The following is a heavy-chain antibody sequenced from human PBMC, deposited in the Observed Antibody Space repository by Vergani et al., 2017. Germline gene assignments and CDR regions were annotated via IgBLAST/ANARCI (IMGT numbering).Heavy chain of an antibody. CDR2: IIPIFGTA. J-gene: IGHJ6*02. CDR3: ARDEITMGRGARGYYYGMDV. D-gene: IGHD3-10*01. Sequence: QVQLVQSGAEVKKPGSSVKVSCKASGGTFSSYAISWVRQAPGQGLEWMGGIIPIFGTANYAQKFQGRVTITADESTSTAYMELSSLRSEDTAVYYCARDEITMGRGARGYYYGMDVWGQGTTVTVSS. V-gene: IGHV1-69*01. CDR1: GGTFSSYA.